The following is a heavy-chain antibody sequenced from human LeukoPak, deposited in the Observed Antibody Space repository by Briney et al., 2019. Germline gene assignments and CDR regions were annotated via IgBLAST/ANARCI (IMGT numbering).Heavy chain of an antibody. CDR1: GFTFSSYA. CDR3: AKAPGGLFDP. CDR2: ISGSGGNT. J-gene: IGHJ5*02. Sequence: PGGSLRLSCAASGFTFSSYAMTWVRQAPGKGLEWVSAISGSGGNTYYAGSVRGRFTISRDNSKNTLYLQMNSLRAEDSAVYYCAKAPGGLFDPWGQGTLVTVSS. V-gene: IGHV3-23*01. D-gene: IGHD1-14*01.